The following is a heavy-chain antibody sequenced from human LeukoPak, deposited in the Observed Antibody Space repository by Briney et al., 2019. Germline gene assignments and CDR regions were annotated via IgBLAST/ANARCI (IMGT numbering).Heavy chain of an antibody. D-gene: IGHD3-22*01. J-gene: IGHJ4*02. CDR1: GFTFSSYG. V-gene: IGHV3-30*18. Sequence: GGSLRLSCVASGFTFSSYGMHWVRQAPGKGLEWVAVISYDGSNKYYADSVKGRFTISRDNSKNTLYLQMNSLRAEDTAVYYCAKDLVLYYYDSSGYYVDYWGQGTLVTVSS. CDR3: AKDLVLYYYDSSGYYVDY. CDR2: ISYDGSNK.